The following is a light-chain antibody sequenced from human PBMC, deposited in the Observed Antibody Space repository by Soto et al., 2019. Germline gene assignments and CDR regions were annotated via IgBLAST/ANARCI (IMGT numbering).Light chain of an antibody. CDR3: SSYTSSSTPLI. V-gene: IGLV2-14*01. J-gene: IGLJ1*01. CDR1: SSDVGGYNY. Sequence: QSALTQPASVSGSPGQSITISCTGTSSDVGGYNYVSWYQQHPGKAPKLMIYDVSNRPSGVSNLFAGSKSGNTASLTISGLQAEDEADYYCSSYTSSSTPLIFATGTKLTVL. CDR2: DVS.